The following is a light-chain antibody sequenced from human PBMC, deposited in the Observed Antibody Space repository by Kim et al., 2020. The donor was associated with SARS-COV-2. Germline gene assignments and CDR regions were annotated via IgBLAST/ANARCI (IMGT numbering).Light chain of an antibody. Sequence: SYELTQPPSVSVSPGHTASITCSGDKLGDEYACXYQQQPGQSPVLVIYQDSKRPSGIPDRFSGSNSGNTDTLPISGTQAMDEADYYCQAWDSSSYVVFGG. CDR1: KLGDEY. CDR2: QDS. CDR3: QAWDSSSYVV. V-gene: IGLV3-1*01. J-gene: IGLJ2*01.